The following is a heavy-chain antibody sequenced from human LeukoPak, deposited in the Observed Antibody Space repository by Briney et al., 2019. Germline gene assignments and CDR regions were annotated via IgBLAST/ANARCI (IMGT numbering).Heavy chain of an antibody. J-gene: IGHJ4*02. Sequence: PGGSLRPSCAASGFTFSDYYMSWIRQAPGKGLEWVSYISSSGSTIYYADSVKGRFTISRDNAKNSLCLQMNSLRAEDTAVYYCARDGPGYSYGSSDSWGQGTLVTVSS. D-gene: IGHD5-18*01. CDR1: GFTFSDYY. CDR3: ARDGPGYSYGSSDS. CDR2: ISSSGSTI. V-gene: IGHV3-11*01.